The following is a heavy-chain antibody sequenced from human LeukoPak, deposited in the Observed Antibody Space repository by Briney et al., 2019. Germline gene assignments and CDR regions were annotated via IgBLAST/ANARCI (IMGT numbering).Heavy chain of an antibody. CDR3: ARDVRVSPVYCSGGSCYPD. D-gene: IGHD2-15*01. Sequence: GGSLRLSCAASGFTFSSYSMNWVRQAPGKGLEWVSSIISSSSYIYYADSVKGRFTISRDNAKNSLYLQMNSLRAEDTAVYYCARDVRVSPVYCSGGSCYPDWGQGTLVTVSS. CDR1: GFTFSSYS. CDR2: IISSSSYI. V-gene: IGHV3-21*01. J-gene: IGHJ4*02.